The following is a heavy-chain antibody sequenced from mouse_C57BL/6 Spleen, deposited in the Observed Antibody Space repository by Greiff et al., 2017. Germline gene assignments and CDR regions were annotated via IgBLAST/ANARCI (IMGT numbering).Heavy chain of an antibody. CDR2: ISYDGSN. V-gene: IGHV3-6*01. D-gene: IGHD1-1*01. CDR3: AREAAYYYGSSHFDY. J-gene: IGHJ2*01. Sequence: EVHLVESGPGLVKPSQSLSLTCSVTGYSITSGYYWNWIRQFPGNKLEWMGYISYDGSNNYNPSLKNRISITRDTSKNQFFLKLNSVTTEDTATYYCAREAAYYYGSSHFDYWGQGTTLTVSS. CDR1: GYSITSGYY.